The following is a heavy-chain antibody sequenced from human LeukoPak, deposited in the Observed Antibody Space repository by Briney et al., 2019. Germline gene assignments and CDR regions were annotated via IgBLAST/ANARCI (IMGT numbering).Heavy chain of an antibody. J-gene: IGHJ3*02. CDR3: ARLTPLTAHYDAFDI. CDR2: IYPGDSDT. D-gene: IGHD3-9*01. Sequence: GESLKISCKGSGYSFSTNWIAWARQMPGKGLEWMGIIYPGDSDTRYSPSFQGQVTISADKSISTAYLQWSSLKASDTAIYYCARLTPLTAHYDAFDIWGQGTMVTVSS. CDR1: GYSFSTNW. V-gene: IGHV5-51*01.